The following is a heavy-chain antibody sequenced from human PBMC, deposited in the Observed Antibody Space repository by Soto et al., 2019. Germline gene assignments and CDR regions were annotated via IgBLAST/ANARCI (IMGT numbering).Heavy chain of an antibody. J-gene: IGHJ4*02. CDR2: ISNSGRTL. D-gene: IGHD6-6*01. Sequence: QVQLVESGGGLVKPGGSLRLSCAASGFTFSDYYMSWIRQAPGKGLEWVSYISNSGRTLYYADSMKGRFTISRDNAKNSLYLQINRLRSEDTAVYYCARDLVAVSGGVYSSSSGGYFFDFWGQGTLVTGSS. V-gene: IGHV3-11*01. CDR1: GFTFSDYY. CDR3: ARDLVAVSGGVYSSSSGGYFFDF.